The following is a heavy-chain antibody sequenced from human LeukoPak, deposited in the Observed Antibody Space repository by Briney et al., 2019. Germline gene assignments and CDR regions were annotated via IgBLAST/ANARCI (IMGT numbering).Heavy chain of an antibody. CDR3: ARDDYDILTGYHYYMDV. V-gene: IGHV4-59*12. CDR2: IYYSGST. CDR1: GGSISSYY. D-gene: IGHD3-9*01. Sequence: SETLSLTCTVSGGSISSYYWSWIRQPPGKGLEWIGYIYYSGSTNYNPSLKSRVTISVDTSKNQFSLKLSSVTAADTAVYYCARDDYDILTGYHYYMDVWGKGTTVTISS. J-gene: IGHJ6*03.